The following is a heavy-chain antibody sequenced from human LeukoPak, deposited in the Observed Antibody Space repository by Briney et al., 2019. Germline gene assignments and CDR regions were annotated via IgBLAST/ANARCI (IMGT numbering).Heavy chain of an antibody. CDR1: GGSISSYY. V-gene: IGHV4-59*08. CDR3: ARLVVPAATYYFDY. Sequence: PSETLSLTCTVSGGSISSYYWSWIRQPPGKGLEWIGYIYYSGSTNYNPSLKSRVTISADTSKNQFSLKLSSVTAADTAVYYCARLVVPAATYYFDYWGQGTLVTVSS. D-gene: IGHD2-2*01. CDR2: IYYSGST. J-gene: IGHJ4*02.